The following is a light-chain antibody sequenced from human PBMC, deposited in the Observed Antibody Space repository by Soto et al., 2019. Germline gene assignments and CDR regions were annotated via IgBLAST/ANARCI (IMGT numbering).Light chain of an antibody. CDR1: QSLLHSNGYNY. J-gene: IGKJ5*01. CDR2: LGS. V-gene: IGKV2-28*01. CDR3: MQALHTPLT. Sequence: DIVMTQSPLSLPVTPGEPASISCRSSQSLLHSNGYNYLDWYLQKPGQSPQLLIYLGSNRASGVXDXXSGSGSGTDFTLIISRVEAEDVGVYYCMQALHTPLTFGQGTRLEIK.